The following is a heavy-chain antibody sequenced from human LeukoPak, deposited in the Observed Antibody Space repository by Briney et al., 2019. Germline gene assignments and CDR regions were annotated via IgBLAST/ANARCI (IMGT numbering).Heavy chain of an antibody. CDR1: GGSFSGYY. CDR2: IYYSGST. D-gene: IGHD3-10*01. J-gene: IGHJ3*02. V-gene: IGHV4-59*01. Sequence: SETLSLTCAVYGGSFSGYYWSWIRQPPGKGLEWIGYIYYSGSTNYNPSLKSRVTISLNTSKNQFSLRLSSVTAADTAVYYCARSLYYYGSDSFDIWGQGTMVTVSS. CDR3: ARSLYYYGSDSFDI.